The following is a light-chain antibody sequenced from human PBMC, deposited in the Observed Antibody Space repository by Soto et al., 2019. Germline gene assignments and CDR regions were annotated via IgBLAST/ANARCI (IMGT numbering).Light chain of an antibody. V-gene: IGKV3-11*01. CDR2: DAS. Sequence: EIVLTQSPATLSLSPGERATRSCRASHSVSSYFAWYQQRPGQAPRLLIYDASNRAPGIPARFSGSGSATYINLTISSLEPEDFLVYYCQQRSNWPRTFGPGTKVEIK. CDR1: HSVSSY. CDR3: QQRSNWPRT. J-gene: IGKJ1*01.